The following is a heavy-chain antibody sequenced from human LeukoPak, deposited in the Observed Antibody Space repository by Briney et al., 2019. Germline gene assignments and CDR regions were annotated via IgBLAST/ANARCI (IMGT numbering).Heavy chain of an antibody. V-gene: IGHV3-30*02. D-gene: IGHD3-3*01. J-gene: IGHJ4*02. CDR2: IRYDGSNK. Sequence: GGSLRLSCAASGFTFSSYGMHWVRQAPGKGLEWVAFIRYDGSNKYYADSVKGRFTISRDNSKNTLYLQMNSLRAEDTAVYYCAKGGNYDFWSGYSQLAIFDYWGQGTLVTVSS. CDR3: AKGGNYDFWSGYSQLAIFDY. CDR1: GFTFSSYG.